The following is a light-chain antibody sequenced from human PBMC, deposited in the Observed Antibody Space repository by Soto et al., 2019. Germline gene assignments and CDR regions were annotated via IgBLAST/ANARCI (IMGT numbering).Light chain of an antibody. CDR2: EVS. CDR3: SSYAGSNHLV. J-gene: IGLJ2*01. Sequence: QSALTQPPSASGSPGQSVTISCTGTSSDVGGYNYVSWYQQHPGKAPKLMIYEVSKRPSGVPDRFSGSKSGNTASLTASGLQSEDEADYYCSSYAGSNHLVFGGGTK. CDR1: SSDVGGYNY. V-gene: IGLV2-8*01.